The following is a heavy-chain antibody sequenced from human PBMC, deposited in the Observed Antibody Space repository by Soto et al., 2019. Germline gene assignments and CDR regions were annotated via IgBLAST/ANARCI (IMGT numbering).Heavy chain of an antibody. CDR2: IYYSGST. CDR1: GGSISSYY. J-gene: IGHJ4*02. V-gene: IGHV4-59*01. CDR3: ARKIGSGSYYSYFDY. D-gene: IGHD3-10*01. Sequence: SETLSLTCTVSGGSISSYYWSWIRQPPGKGLEWIGYIYYSGSTNYNPSLKSRVTISVDTSKNQFSLKLSSVTAADTAVYYCARKIGSGSYYSYFDYWGQGTLVTVSS.